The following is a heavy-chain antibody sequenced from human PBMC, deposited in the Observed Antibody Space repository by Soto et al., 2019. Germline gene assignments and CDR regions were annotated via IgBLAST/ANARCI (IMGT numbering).Heavy chain of an antibody. D-gene: IGHD1-26*01. CDR2: ISAYNGNT. CDR3: ARGGDSGSYYNWFDP. V-gene: IGHV1-18*04. Sequence: GDSVKVSCKASGYTFTSYGISWVRQAPGQGLEWMGWISAYNGNTNYAQKLQGRVTMTTDTSTSTAYMELRSLRSDDTAVYYCARGGDSGSYYNWFDPWGQGTLVTVSS. J-gene: IGHJ5*02. CDR1: GYTFTSYG.